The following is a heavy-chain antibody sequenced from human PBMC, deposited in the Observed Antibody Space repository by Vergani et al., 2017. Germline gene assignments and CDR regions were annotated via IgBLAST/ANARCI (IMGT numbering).Heavy chain of an antibody. Sequence: EVQLVQSGAEVKKPGESLKISCKGSGYSFTSYWIGWVRQMPGKGLEWMGIIYPGDSDTRYSPSFQGQVTISADKSISTAYLQWSSLKASDTAMYYCAGLLGYCSGGSCYSGGHDAFDIWSQGRMVTVSS. CDR2: IYPGDSDT. V-gene: IGHV5-51*01. CDR3: AGLLGYCSGGSCYSGGHDAFDI. CDR1: GYSFTSYW. J-gene: IGHJ3*02. D-gene: IGHD2-15*01.